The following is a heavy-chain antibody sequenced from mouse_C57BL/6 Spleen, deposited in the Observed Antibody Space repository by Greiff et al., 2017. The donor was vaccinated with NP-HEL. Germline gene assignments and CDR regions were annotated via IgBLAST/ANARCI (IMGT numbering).Heavy chain of an antibody. D-gene: IGHD2-5*01. CDR1: GYTFTSYW. CDR2: IDPSDSYT. V-gene: IGHV1-69*01. J-gene: IGHJ2*01. Sequence: QVQLQQPGAELVMPGASVKLSCKASGYTFTSYWMHWVKQRPGQGLEWIGEIDPSDSYTNYNQKFQGKSTLTVDKSSSTAYMPLSSLTSEDSAVYYCATYSNSFGFDYWGQGTTLTVSS. CDR3: ATYSNSFGFDY.